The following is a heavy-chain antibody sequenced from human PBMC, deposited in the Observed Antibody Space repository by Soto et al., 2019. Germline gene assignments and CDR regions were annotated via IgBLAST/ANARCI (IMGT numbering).Heavy chain of an antibody. CDR3: ARERITIFGAVAGMDV. CDR2: INAGNGNT. V-gene: IGHV1-3*01. CDR1: GYTFTSYA. J-gene: IGHJ6*02. D-gene: IGHD3-3*01. Sequence: GASVKVSCKASGYTFTSYAMHWVRQAPGQRLEWMGWINAGNGNTKYSQKLQGRVTITRDTSASTAYMELSSLRSEDTAVYYCARERITIFGAVAGMDVWGQGTTVTVSS.